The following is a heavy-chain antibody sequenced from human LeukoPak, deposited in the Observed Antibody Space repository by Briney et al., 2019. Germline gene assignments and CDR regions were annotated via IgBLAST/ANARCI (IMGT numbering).Heavy chain of an antibody. J-gene: IGHJ4*02. D-gene: IGHD5-18*01. Sequence: ASVKVSCKASGYTFTSFGISWVRQAPGQGLGWMGWISAYNGNTNYAQKLQGRVTMTTDTSTSTAYMEIRSLRSDDTAVYYCTRDLGVDTTMFFFDYWGQGSLVTVPS. V-gene: IGHV1-18*01. CDR2: ISAYNGNT. CDR3: TRDLGVDTTMFFFDY. CDR1: GYTFTSFG.